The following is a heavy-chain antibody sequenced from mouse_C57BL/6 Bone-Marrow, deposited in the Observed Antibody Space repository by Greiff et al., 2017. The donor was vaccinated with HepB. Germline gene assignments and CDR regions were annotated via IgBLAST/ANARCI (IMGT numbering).Heavy chain of an antibody. CDR1: GLTFSSYA. J-gene: IGHJ1*03. D-gene: IGHD1-2*01. Sequence: EVQRVESGGGLVKPGGSLKLSCAASGLTFSSYAMSWVRQTPEKRLEWVATISDGGSYTYYPDNVKGRFTISRDNAKNNLYLQMSHLKSEDTALYYCARARYFDVWGTGTTVTVSS. CDR3: ARARYFDV. V-gene: IGHV5-4*01. CDR2: ISDGGSYT.